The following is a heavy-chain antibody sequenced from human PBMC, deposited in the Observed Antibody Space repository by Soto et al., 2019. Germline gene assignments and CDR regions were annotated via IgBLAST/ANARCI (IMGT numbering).Heavy chain of an antibody. CDR1: EFTFSGRS. V-gene: IGHV3-74*01. J-gene: IGHJ6*04. CDR2: IDKVGTDS. D-gene: IGHD3-10*01. CDR3: ARGWFGLDV. Sequence: EVQLVESGGGLVQPGGSLRLSCAASEFTFSGRSVHWVRHAPGKGLVWVSGIDKVGTDSTYADSVKVRFTSSRDNAKNTVYLKMNSLSVEDTAVYYGARGWFGLDVWGKGTMVTVSS.